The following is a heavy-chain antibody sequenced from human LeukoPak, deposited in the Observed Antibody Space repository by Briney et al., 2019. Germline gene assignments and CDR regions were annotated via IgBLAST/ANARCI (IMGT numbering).Heavy chain of an antibody. CDR1: GFTFSSYG. CDR2: ISATGGST. V-gene: IGHV3-23*01. Sequence: PGGSLRLSCAASGFTFSSYGITWVRQAPGKGLEWVSTISATGGSTYYADSVKGRFTISRDNSKDTLYLQMNSLRAEDTAVYYCARAASGVPIFDGEAPFYWGQGTLVTVSS. CDR3: ARAASGVPIFDGEAPFY. J-gene: IGHJ4*02. D-gene: IGHD4-17*01.